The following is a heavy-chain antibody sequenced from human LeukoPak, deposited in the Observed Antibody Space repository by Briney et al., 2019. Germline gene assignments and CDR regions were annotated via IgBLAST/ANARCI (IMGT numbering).Heavy chain of an antibody. J-gene: IGHJ4*02. CDR3: ARGPQLVD. Sequence: GGSLRLSCAASGFTFSSYWMHWVRQAPGKGLVWVSRTDGSSTSYADSVKGRFTISRDNAKNTLYLQMNSLRAEDTAVYYCARGPQLVDWGQGTLVTVSS. D-gene: IGHD6-13*01. V-gene: IGHV3-74*01. CDR2: TDGSST. CDR1: GFTFSSYW.